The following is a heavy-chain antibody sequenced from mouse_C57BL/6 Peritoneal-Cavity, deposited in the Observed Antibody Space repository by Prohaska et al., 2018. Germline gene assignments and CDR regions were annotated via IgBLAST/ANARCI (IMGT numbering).Heavy chain of an antibody. Sequence: QVQLQQSGAELVKPGASVKISCKASGYAFSSYWMNWVKQRPGTGLEWIGQIYPGDGDTKYNGKFKGKATLTADKSSSTAYMQLSSLTSEDSAVYFCARAEGNYGSSWYFDVWGTGTTVTVSS. CDR2: IYPGDGDT. CDR3: ARAEGNYGSSWYFDV. CDR1: GYAFSSYW. V-gene: IGHV1-80*01. D-gene: IGHD1-1*01. J-gene: IGHJ1*03.